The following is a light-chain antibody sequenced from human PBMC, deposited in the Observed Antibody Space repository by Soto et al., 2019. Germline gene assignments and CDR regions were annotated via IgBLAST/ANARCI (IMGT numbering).Light chain of an antibody. CDR2: DNN. V-gene: IGLV1-51*01. CDR3: ATWDDSLSDLV. CDR1: SSNIENNF. J-gene: IGLJ2*01. Sequence: QSVLTQPPSVSAAPGQKITISCSGSSSNIENNFVSWYQQLPGTAPKLLICDNNKRPSGIPDRFSGSKSGTSSTLVIAGLQTWDEAVYYCATWDDSLSDLVFGGWTKLTVL.